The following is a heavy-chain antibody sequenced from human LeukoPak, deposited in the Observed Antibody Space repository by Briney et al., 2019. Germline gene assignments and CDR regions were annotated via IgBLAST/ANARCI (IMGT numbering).Heavy chain of an antibody. CDR1: GDSVSSNSAA. Sequence: SQTLSLTCAISGDSVSSNSAAWNWIRQSPSRGLEWLGRTYYRSKWYHDYAVSVKSRVTISPDTSKNQFSLQLNSVTPEDTAVYYCERDKIERATIRDYYYGRDVGGKGPTVPVSS. J-gene: IGHJ6*04. V-gene: IGHV6-1*01. CDR3: ERDKIERATIRDYYYGRDV. D-gene: IGHD5-24*01. CDR2: TYYRSKWYH.